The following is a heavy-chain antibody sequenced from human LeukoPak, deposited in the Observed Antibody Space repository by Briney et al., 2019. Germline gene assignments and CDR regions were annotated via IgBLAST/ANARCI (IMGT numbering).Heavy chain of an antibody. CDR2: IYYNGST. V-gene: IGHV4-31*03. Sequence: SETLSLTCTVSGGSISSGGYYWSWIRQHPGKGLEWIGYIYYNGSTYYNPSLKSRVTISVDTSKNQFSLKLSSVTAADTAVYYCARGVVPAAQNYYFDYWGQGTLVTVSS. CDR3: ARGVVPAAQNYYFDY. CDR1: GGSISSGGYY. J-gene: IGHJ4*02. D-gene: IGHD2-2*01.